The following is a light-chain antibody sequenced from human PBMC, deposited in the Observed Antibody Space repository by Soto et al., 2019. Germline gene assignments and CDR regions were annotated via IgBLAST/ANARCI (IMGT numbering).Light chain of an antibody. CDR1: QSISSW. J-gene: IGKJ2*01. CDR3: QQYNSSPWT. V-gene: IGKV1-5*03. CDR2: KAS. Sequence: DIQMTQSPSTLSASVGDRVTITCRASQSISSWLAWYQQKPGKAPKLLIYKASSLESGVPSRFSGSGSGTEFTLTISSLQPDDFATYCCQQYNSSPWTFGQGTKLEIK.